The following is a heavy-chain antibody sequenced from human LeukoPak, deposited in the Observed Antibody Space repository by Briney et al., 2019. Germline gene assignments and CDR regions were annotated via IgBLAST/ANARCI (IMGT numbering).Heavy chain of an antibody. CDR1: GFTFSSYA. Sequence: PGGSLRLSCAASGFTFSSYAMSWVRQAPGMGLEWVSAISGSGGSTYYADSVKGRFTISRDNSKNTLYLQMNSLRAEDTAVYYCADPITMGRGVIRFDAFDIWGQGTMVSVSS. J-gene: IGHJ3*02. D-gene: IGHD3-10*01. CDR2: ISGSGGST. CDR3: ADPITMGRGVIRFDAFDI. V-gene: IGHV3-23*01.